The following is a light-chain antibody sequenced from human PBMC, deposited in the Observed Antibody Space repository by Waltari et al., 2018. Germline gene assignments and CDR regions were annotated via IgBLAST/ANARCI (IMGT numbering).Light chain of an antibody. CDR3: GQGAQVSWR. V-gene: IGKV2-30*02. J-gene: IGKJ1*01. Sequence: DILMTQSPLSLSVTPGQPASISCRSSERFVHSDGNTYWSLALQKAGQPQRLLIYKIAIRDSGVPDRFSGSGAGTDFRQHISRVESEDVGFYYCGQGAQVSWRFGQGTKGDIK. CDR2: KIA. CDR1: ERFVHSDGNTY.